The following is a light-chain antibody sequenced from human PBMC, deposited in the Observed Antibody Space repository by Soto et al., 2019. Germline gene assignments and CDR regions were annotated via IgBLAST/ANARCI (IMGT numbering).Light chain of an antibody. V-gene: IGKV1-33*01. CDR3: QQFDTLPPA. CDR1: QDTSKY. J-gene: IGKJ2*01. CDR2: DAS. Sequence: DIQMTQSPSSLSASVGDRVTITCQASQDTSKYLYCYQLQPGKAPRLLIYDASNVDAGVPARFSGSVDVRDFTLTISSLRPEDIATYFCQQFDTLPPAFGQGTKLDI.